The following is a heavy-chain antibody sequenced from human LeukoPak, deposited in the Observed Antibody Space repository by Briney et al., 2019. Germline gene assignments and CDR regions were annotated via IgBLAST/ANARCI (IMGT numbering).Heavy chain of an antibody. J-gene: IGHJ4*02. CDR1: GGSISSYY. D-gene: IGHD1-26*01. CDR2: IYHSGST. CDR3: ATAAKGGMVGATYYFEY. V-gene: IGHV4-59*04. Sequence: SETLSLTCTVSGGSISSYYWSWIRQPAGKGLEWIGSIYHSGSTYYNPSLKGRVTISVDTSKNQFSLKLSSVTAADTAVYYCATAAKGGMVGATYYFEYWGQGALVTVSS.